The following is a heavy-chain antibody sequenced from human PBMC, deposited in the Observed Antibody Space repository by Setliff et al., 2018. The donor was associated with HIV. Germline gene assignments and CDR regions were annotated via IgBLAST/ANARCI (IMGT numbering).Heavy chain of an antibody. CDR1: TGSISRYY. D-gene: IGHD5-18*01. CDR2: IYYSGST. Sequence: SETLSLTCTFSTGSISRYYWNWIRQPPGKGLEWIGYIYYSGSTNYNPSLKSRVTISLETSKNQFSLNLSSVTAADTAVYYCARANSIKGYSYGPDAFDIWGQGTMVTVSS. V-gene: IGHV4-59*01. CDR3: ARANSIKGYSYGPDAFDI. J-gene: IGHJ3*02.